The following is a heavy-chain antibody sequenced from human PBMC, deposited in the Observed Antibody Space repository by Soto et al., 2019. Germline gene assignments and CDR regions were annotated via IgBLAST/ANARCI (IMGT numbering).Heavy chain of an antibody. V-gene: IGHV4-61*08. CDR2: IFYNGNT. CDR3: ARDYGEPYQAFFDS. D-gene: IGHD3-10*01. J-gene: IGHJ4*02. CDR1: GGSVSVGDYY. Sequence: QVQLQESGPGLVKPSETLSLTCSVSGGSVSVGDYYWSWIRQPPGKGLEWIGNIFYNGNTNYNPSLKSGAAVSSEAAKDQSSLTLTSVTASDTAVYYCARDYGEPYQAFFDSWGQGILVTVAS.